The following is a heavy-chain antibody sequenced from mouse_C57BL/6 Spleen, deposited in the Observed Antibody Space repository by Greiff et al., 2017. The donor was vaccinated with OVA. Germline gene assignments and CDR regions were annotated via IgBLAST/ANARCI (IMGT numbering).Heavy chain of an antibody. Sequence: VQLQQSGPELVKPGASVKISCKASGYAFSSSWMNWVKQRPGKGLEWIGRIYPGDGDTNYNGKFQGKATLTADKSSSTAYMQLSSLTSEDSAVYFCARGGSNLFFDYWGKGTTLTVSS. J-gene: IGHJ2*01. CDR1: GYAFSSSW. D-gene: IGHD2-5*01. CDR2: IYPGDGDT. V-gene: IGHV1-82*01. CDR3: ARGGSNLFFDY.